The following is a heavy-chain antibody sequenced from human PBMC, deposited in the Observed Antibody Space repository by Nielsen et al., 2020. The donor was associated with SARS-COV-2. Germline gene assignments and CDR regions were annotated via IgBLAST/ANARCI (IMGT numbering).Heavy chain of an antibody. CDR2: IYYSGST. J-gene: IGHJ6*03. Sequence: SETLSLTCTVSGGSISSGGYYWSWIRQHPGKGLEWIGYIYYSGSTYYNPSLKSRVTLSVDTSKNQFSLKLSSVTAADTAVYYCARGPFDFWSGWPYYMDVWGKGTTVTVSS. CDR3: ARGPFDFWSGWPYYMDV. D-gene: IGHD3-3*01. CDR1: GGSISSGGYY. V-gene: IGHV4-31*03.